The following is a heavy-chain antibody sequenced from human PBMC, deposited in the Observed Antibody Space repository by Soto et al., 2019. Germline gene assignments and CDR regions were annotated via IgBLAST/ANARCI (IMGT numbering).Heavy chain of an antibody. CDR2: IYYSGST. CDR1: GGSISSSSYY. Sequence: SETLSLTCTVSGGSISSSSYYWGWIRQPPGKGLEWIGSIYYSGSTYYNPSLKSRVTISVDTSKNQFSLKLSSVTAADTAVYYCARGRILRFLEWLPPDYWGQGTLVTVSS. V-gene: IGHV4-39*01. CDR3: ARGRILRFLEWLPPDY. D-gene: IGHD3-3*01. J-gene: IGHJ4*02.